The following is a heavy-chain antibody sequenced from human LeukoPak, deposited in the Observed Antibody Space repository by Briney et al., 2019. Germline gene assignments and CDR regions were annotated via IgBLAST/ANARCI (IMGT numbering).Heavy chain of an antibody. J-gene: IGHJ4*02. Sequence: GSLRLSCAASGFTFTNYWMSWIRQPPGKGLEWIGSIYYSGSTYYNPSLKSRVTISVDTSKNQFSLKLSSVTAADTAVYYCASRLTGSFVYDWTYYFDSWGQGTLVTVSS. CDR3: ASRLTGSFVYDWTYYFDS. CDR1: GFTFTNYW. CDR2: IYYSGST. D-gene: IGHD5/OR15-5a*01. V-gene: IGHV4-39*01.